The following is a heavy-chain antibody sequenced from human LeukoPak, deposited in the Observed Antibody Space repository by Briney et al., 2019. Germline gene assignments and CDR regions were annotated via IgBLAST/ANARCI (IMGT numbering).Heavy chain of an antibody. V-gene: IGHV4-4*07. CDR2: IYTSGST. CDR3: ARGGYSSGWWDY. J-gene: IGHJ4*02. CDR1: GGSISSYY. Sequence: SETLSLTCTGSGGSISSYYWSWIRRPAGKGLGWIGRIYTSGSTNYNPSLKGRVTMSVDTSKNQFSLKLGSVTAADTAVYYCARGGYSSGWWDYWGQGTLVTVSS. D-gene: IGHD6-19*01.